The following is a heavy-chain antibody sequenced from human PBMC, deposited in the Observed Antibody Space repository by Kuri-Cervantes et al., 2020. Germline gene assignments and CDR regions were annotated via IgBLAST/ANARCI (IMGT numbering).Heavy chain of an antibody. D-gene: IGHD2-15*01. J-gene: IGHJ3*02. Sequence: GESLKISCAASGFTFSSYWMHWVRQAPGKGLVWVSRINSDGSSTSYADSVKGRFTISRDNAKNSLYLQMNSLRAEDTAVYYCAREGVVVAATNAFDIWGQGTMVTVSS. V-gene: IGHV3-74*01. CDR1: GFTFSSYW. CDR3: AREGVVVAATNAFDI. CDR2: INSDGSST.